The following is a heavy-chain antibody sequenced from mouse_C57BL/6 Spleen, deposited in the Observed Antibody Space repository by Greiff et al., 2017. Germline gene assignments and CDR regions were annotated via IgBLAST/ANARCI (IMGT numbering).Heavy chain of an antibody. V-gene: IGHV1-7*01. Sequence: QVHVKQSGAELAKPGASVKLSCKASGYTFTSYWMHWVKQRPGQGLEWIGYINPSSGYTKYNQKFKDKATLTADKSSSTAYMQLSSLTYEDSAVYYCARDYYGSSYEGYFDVWGTGTTVTVSS. CDR1: GYTFTSYW. D-gene: IGHD1-1*01. CDR3: ARDYYGSSYEGYFDV. CDR2: INPSSGYT. J-gene: IGHJ1*03.